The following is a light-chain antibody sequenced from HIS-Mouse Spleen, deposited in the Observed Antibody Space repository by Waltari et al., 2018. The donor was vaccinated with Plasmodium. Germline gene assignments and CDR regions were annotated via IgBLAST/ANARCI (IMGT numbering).Light chain of an antibody. CDR2: WSY. CDR1: QRVFYSSNNKNY. CDR3: QQYYSTPYT. J-gene: IGKJ2*01. Sequence: DIVMTQSLDYLAVSLGARATINCKSSQRVFYSSNNKNYLAWYQQKPGQPPKLLIYWSYTRESGVPDRFSGSGSVTDFTLTISSLQAEDVAVYYCQQYYSTPYTFGQGTKLEIK. V-gene: IGKV4-1*01.